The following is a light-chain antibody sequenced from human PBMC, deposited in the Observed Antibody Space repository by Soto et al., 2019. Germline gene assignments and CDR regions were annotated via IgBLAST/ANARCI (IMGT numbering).Light chain of an antibody. CDR1: RSNVGKNF. Sequence: QSVLTQAPSVSAAPGQKVTISCSGNRSNVGKNFVSWYQQVPGTAPKLLIYDDNQRPSGIPDRFSGSKSGTSATLGITGLQTGDEADYYCGAWDDSLSVVMFGGGTKVTVL. V-gene: IGLV1-51*01. J-gene: IGLJ3*02. CDR3: GAWDDSLSVVM. CDR2: DDN.